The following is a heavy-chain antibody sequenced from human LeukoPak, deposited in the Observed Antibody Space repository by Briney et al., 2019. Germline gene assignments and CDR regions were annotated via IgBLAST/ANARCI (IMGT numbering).Heavy chain of an antibody. CDR1: GFTFSSYD. CDR2: ITSTGSTV. CDR3: ARDLWRPDVFDI. V-gene: IGHV3-48*03. J-gene: IGHJ3*02. Sequence: PGGSLRHSCAGSGFTFSSYDMNWVRQAPGKGLEWVSYITSTGSTVYYADSVRGRFIISRDNAKNSLFLQMNSLRAEDTAVYYCARDLWRPDVFDIWGQGTMVTVSS.